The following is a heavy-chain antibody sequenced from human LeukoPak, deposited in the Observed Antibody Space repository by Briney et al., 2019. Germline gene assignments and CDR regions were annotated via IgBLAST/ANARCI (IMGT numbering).Heavy chain of an antibody. CDR3: ARVRYYDILTGYGFDY. CDR1: GDSISNYY. CDR2: IYYSGST. D-gene: IGHD3-9*01. J-gene: IGHJ4*02. V-gene: IGHV4-59*01. Sequence: PSETLSLTCTVSGDSISNYYWSWIRQPPGKGLEWIGYIYYSGSTNYNPSLKSRVTISVDTSKNQFSLKLSSVTAADTAVYYCARVRYYDILTGYGFDYWGQGTLVTVSS.